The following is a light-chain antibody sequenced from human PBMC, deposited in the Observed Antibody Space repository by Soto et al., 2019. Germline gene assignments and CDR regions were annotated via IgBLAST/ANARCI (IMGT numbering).Light chain of an antibody. J-gene: IGLJ2*01. V-gene: IGLV1-44*01. CDR3: SAWDDSIYGPV. CDR1: SSNIGANP. CDR2: SDN. Sequence: QSVLTQPPSASGTPGQRVAISCSGGSSNIGANPVNWFLHLPGTAPKLLIYSDNQRPSGVPDRFSASKSGTSASLTISGLQSEDEADYFCSAWDDSIYGPVFGGGTKLTVL.